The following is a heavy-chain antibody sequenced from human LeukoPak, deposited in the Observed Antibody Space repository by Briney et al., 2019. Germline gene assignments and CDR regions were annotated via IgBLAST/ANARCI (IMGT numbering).Heavy chain of an antibody. V-gene: IGHV1-2*02. CDR2: INPNSGGT. J-gene: IGHJ3*02. Sequence: ASVKVSCKASGYTFTGYYMHWVRQAPGQGLEWMGWINPNSGGTNYAQKFQGRVTITADKSTSTAYMGLGSLRSEDTAVYYCARVLLWFGTDAFDIWGQGTMVTVS. D-gene: IGHD3-10*01. CDR3: ARVLLWFGTDAFDI. CDR1: GYTFTGYY.